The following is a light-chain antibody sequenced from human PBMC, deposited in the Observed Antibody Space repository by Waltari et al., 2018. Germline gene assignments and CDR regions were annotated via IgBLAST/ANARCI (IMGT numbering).Light chain of an antibody. CDR3: SSHTTSSTLV. CDR1: SSDVGRSNF. CDR2: DVT. J-gene: IGLJ2*01. V-gene: IGLV2-14*03. Sequence: QSALTQPASVSGSPGQSITISCTGSSSDVGRSNFVSCYQQHPGKAPKLMIFDVTDRPSGVSDRFSGSKSGNTASLTISGLQPEDEADYYCSSHTTSSTLVFGGGTRVTVL.